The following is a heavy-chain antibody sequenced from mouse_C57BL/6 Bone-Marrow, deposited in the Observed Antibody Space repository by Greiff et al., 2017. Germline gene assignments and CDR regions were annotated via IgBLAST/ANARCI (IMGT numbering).Heavy chain of an antibody. Sequence: VQLQQPVAELVMPGASVKLSCKASGYTFTSYWMHWVKQRPGQGLEWIGEIDPSDSYTNYNQKFKGKSTLTVDKSSSTAYMQLSSLTSEDSAVYYCAREGYDGYYFYFDYWGQGTTLTVSS. CDR1: GYTFTSYW. J-gene: IGHJ2*01. D-gene: IGHD2-3*01. CDR2: IDPSDSYT. CDR3: AREGYDGYYFYFDY. V-gene: IGHV1-69*01.